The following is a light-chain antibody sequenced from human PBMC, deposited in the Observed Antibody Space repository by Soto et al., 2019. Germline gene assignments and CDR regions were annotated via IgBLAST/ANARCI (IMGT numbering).Light chain of an antibody. Sequence: VIWMTQSPSLLSASAGDRVTISCRMSQGISTHLAWYQQKPGKAPELLIYGVSTLEGGVPSRFRGSGSGTDFTLTISSLQSEDFATYYCQQYNTFPWTFGQGTKVEIK. J-gene: IGKJ1*01. CDR2: GVS. V-gene: IGKV1D-8*03. CDR3: QQYNTFPWT. CDR1: QGISTH.